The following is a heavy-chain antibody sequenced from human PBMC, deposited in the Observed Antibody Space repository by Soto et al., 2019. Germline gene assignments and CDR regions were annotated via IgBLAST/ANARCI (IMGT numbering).Heavy chain of an antibody. CDR1: GFTFSDYY. J-gene: IGHJ4*02. V-gene: IGHV3-11*03. CDR3: AYGSSGYYAAFDY. CDR2: ISSSSSYT. D-gene: IGHD3-22*01. Sequence: PGGSLRLSCAASGFTFSDYYMSWIRQAPGKGLEWVSYISSSSSYTNYADSVKGRFTISRDNAKNSLYLQMNSPRAEDTAVYYCAYGSSGYYAAFDYWGQGTLVTVSS.